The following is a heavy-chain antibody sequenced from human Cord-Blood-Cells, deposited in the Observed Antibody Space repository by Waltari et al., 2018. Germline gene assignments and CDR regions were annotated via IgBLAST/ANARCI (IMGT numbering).Heavy chain of an antibody. D-gene: IGHD2-2*01. CDR2: INHSGST. CDR1: VGSFSGNS. Sequence: QVQLQQCGAGLLKPAETLSLTCGGYVGSFSGNSWCWMRQPTGKGLEGIGEINHSGSTNYNPSLKSRVTISVDTSKNQFSLKLGSVTAADTAVYYCARWHCSSTSCSPDYYGMDVWGQGTTVTVSS. J-gene: IGHJ6*02. V-gene: IGHV4-34*01. CDR3: ARWHCSSTSCSPDYYGMDV.